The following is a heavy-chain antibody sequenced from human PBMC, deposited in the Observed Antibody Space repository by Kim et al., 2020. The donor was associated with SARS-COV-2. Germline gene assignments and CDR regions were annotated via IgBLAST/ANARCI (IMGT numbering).Heavy chain of an antibody. Sequence: GSAYYNPSLRSRVIISVDTSTIQFSLKLSSVTAADTAVYYCARGRYGMDVWGQGTTVTVSS. CDR2: GSA. V-gene: IGHV4-39*07. J-gene: IGHJ6*02. CDR3: ARGRYGMDV.